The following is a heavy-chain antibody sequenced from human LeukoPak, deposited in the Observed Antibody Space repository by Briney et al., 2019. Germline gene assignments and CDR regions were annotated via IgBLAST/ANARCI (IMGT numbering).Heavy chain of an antibody. Sequence: GRSLRLSCAASGFTFSNYGMHWVRQAPGKGLEWVAGIWYDGSYKNYTDFVKGRFTISRDNSKNTLYLQMSSLRVEDTAFYYCAKDFYSGSYLDYWGQGTLVTVSS. V-gene: IGHV3-33*06. CDR3: AKDFYSGSYLDY. CDR2: IWYDGSYK. D-gene: IGHD1-26*01. CDR1: GFTFSNYG. J-gene: IGHJ4*02.